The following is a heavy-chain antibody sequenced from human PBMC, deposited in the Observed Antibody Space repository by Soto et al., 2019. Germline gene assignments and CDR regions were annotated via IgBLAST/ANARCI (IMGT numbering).Heavy chain of an antibody. J-gene: IGHJ4*02. Sequence: GSLRLSCAASGFTFSSYAMHWVRQAPGKGLEWVAVISYDGSNKYYADSVKGRFTISRDNSKNTLYLQMNSLRAEDTAVYYCARDPRIAAAGTDYWGQGTLVTVSS. CDR3: ARDPRIAAAGTDY. CDR2: ISYDGSNK. V-gene: IGHV3-30-3*01. CDR1: GFTFSSYA. D-gene: IGHD6-13*01.